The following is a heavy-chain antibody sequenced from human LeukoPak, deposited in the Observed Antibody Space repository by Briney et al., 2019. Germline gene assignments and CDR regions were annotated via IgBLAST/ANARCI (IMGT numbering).Heavy chain of an antibody. Sequence: SETLSLTCAVYGGSFSGYYWSWIRQPPGKGLEWIGEINHSGSTNYNPSLKSRVTISVDTSKNQFSLKLSSVTAADTAVYYCARGRYGSGSYYKPWGQGTLVTVSS. V-gene: IGHV4-34*01. J-gene: IGHJ4*02. CDR1: GGSFSGYY. CDR3: ARGRYGSGSYYKP. D-gene: IGHD3-10*01. CDR2: INHSGST.